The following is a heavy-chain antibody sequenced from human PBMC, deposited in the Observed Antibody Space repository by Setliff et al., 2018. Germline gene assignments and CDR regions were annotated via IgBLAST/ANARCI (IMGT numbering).Heavy chain of an antibody. CDR2: INPNSGDT. Sequence: ASVKVSCKASGYTLTNYYMHWLRQAPGQGLEWMGCINPNSGDTTFAQKFQGRVTITRDTSNSTDYMDLSRLTSDDTAVYYCAREVLSTVVAWDYWGQGTLVTVSS. CDR3: AREVLSTVVAWDY. J-gene: IGHJ4*02. D-gene: IGHD4-17*01. V-gene: IGHV1-2*02. CDR1: GYTLTNYY.